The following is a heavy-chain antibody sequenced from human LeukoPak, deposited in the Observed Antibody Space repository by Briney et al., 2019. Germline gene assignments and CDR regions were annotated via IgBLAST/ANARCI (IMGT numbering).Heavy chain of an antibody. CDR3: AREKRVFYYFDY. Sequence: SDTLSLTCTVSGGSISTYFWSWIRQPPGKGLEWIGYIYYSGSTNYNPSLKSRVTISLDTSNNHFSLKLSPVTAADTAVYYCAREKRVFYYFDYWGQGTLVTVSS. CDR2: IYYSGST. V-gene: IGHV4-59*01. J-gene: IGHJ4*02. CDR1: GGSISTYF.